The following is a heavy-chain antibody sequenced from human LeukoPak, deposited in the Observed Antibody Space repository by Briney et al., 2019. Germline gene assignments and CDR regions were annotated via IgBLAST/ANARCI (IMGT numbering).Heavy chain of an antibody. Sequence: SETLSLTCTVSGGSISSGSYYWSWIRQPAGKGLEWIGRIYTSGSTNYNPSLKSRVTISVDTSKNQFSLKLSSVTAADTAVYYCVRSYYGSGSYRRLPYNWFDPWGQGTLVTVSS. J-gene: IGHJ5*02. V-gene: IGHV4-61*02. CDR1: GGSISSGSYY. CDR3: VRSYYGSGSYRRLPYNWFDP. D-gene: IGHD3-10*01. CDR2: IYTSGST.